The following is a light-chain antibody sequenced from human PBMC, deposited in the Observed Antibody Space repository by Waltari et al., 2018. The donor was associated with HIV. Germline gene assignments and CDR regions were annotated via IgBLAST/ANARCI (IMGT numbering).Light chain of an antibody. CDR3: QSSDNSEHMI. J-gene: IGLJ2*01. CDR1: TLSKQY. CDR2: KDT. Sequence: SSELTQPPSVSVSPGQTARISCSGDTLSKQYAYWYQQKPGQAPVVVIIKDTERPSGTTVTLTIRGVQAEDEADYYCQSSDNSEHMIFGGGTKLTVL. V-gene: IGLV3-25*03.